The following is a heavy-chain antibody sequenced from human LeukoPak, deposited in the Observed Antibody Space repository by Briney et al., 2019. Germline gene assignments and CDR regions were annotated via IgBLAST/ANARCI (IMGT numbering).Heavy chain of an antibody. Sequence: GVLRLSCAASGFTFSSYWMTWVRQAPGKGLEWVANIKQDGSEKYYVDSVKGRFTISRDNAKNSLYLQMNSLRAEDTTVYYCARDRRCSSTTCYYFDYWGQGTLVTVSS. CDR2: IKQDGSEK. J-gene: IGHJ4*02. CDR1: GFTFSSYW. CDR3: ARDRRCSSTTCYYFDY. V-gene: IGHV3-7*01. D-gene: IGHD2-2*01.